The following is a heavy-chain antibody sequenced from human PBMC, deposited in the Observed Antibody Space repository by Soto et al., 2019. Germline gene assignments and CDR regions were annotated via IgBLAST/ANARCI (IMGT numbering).Heavy chain of an antibody. J-gene: IGHJ6*02. V-gene: IGHV3-13*05. Sequence: EVQLVESGGGSVQPGESLRLSCAASGFSFRDYDMHWVRQRKGKGLEWVSALGAARDPYYVGSVKGRFSVSRDNAQNSLFLQMNSLRVDDTAVYFCARAYLGWLPRRADYYYAMDVWGRGTTVTVSS. CDR2: LGAARDP. CDR3: ARAYLGWLPRRADYYYAMDV. D-gene: IGHD6-19*01. CDR1: GFSFRDYD.